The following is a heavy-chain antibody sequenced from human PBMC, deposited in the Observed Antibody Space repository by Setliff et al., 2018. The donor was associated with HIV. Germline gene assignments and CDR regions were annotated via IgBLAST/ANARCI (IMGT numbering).Heavy chain of an antibody. CDR2: IYASGTT. V-gene: IGHV4-59*08. D-gene: IGHD3-16*01. CDR3: ARQAERDDDSYLDY. J-gene: IGHJ4*02. Sequence: PSETLSLTCSVSGDSISSYYWSWIRQRPGKGLEWIGFIYASGTTNYNPSLKSRVTMSIDTSNNQFPLKLTSLTAADTAVYFCARQAERDDDSYLDYWGQGTLVTVSS. CDR1: GDSISSYY.